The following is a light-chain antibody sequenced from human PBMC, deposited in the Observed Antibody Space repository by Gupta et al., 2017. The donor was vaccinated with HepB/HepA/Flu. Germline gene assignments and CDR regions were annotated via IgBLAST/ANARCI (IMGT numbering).Light chain of an antibody. V-gene: IGKV3-15*01. J-gene: IGKJ2*01. CDR3: QQYDNWPPYT. CDR1: QSVASN. Sequence: EVVMTQSPATLSVSPGERATLSCRASQSVASNLAWYQQRPGQAPRLLIYRASTRVTGIPARFSGSGYGTDFTLTISSLQSEDFAVYYCQQYDNWPPYTFGQGTKVEI. CDR2: RAS.